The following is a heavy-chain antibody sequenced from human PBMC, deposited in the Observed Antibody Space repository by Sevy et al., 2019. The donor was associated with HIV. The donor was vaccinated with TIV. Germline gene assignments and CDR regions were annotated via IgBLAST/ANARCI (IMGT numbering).Heavy chain of an antibody. D-gene: IGHD3-16*01. J-gene: IGHJ6*03. CDR2: IRYDGSNK. CDR3: AKGGARFLSYYYYMDV. Sequence: GGSLRLSCAASGFTFSSYGMHWVRQAPGKGLEWVAFIRYDGSNKYYADSVKGRFTISRDNSKNTQYLQMNSLRAEDTAVYYCAKGGARFLSYYYYMDVWGKGTTVTVSS. CDR1: GFTFSSYG. V-gene: IGHV3-30*02.